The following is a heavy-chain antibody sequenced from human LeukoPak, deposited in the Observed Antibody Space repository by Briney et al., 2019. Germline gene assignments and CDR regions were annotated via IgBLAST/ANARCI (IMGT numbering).Heavy chain of an antibody. D-gene: IGHD6-13*01. CDR2: IYTSGSA. CDR3: ARDSWWTAAGYYYYMDV. J-gene: IGHJ6*03. Sequence: SETLSLTCAVHGGSFSGYYWTWIRQPAGKGLEWIGRIYTSGSANYNPSLKSRVTISVDTSKNQFSLKLSSVTAADTAVYYCARDSWWTAAGYYYYMDVWGKGTTVTVSS. CDR1: GGSFSGYY. V-gene: IGHV4-59*10.